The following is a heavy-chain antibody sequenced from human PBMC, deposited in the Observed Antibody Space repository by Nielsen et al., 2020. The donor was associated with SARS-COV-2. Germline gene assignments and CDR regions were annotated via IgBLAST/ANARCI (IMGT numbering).Heavy chain of an antibody. CDR2: IWYDGSNK. D-gene: IGHD7-27*01. V-gene: IGHV3-33*01. Sequence: GESLKIYCAASGFTFSSYGMHWVRQAPGKGLEGVAVIWYDGSNKYYADSVKGRFTISRDNSKNTLYLQMNSLRAEDTAVYYCARDLPTGDDAFDILGQVTMVTVSS. CDR1: GFTFSSYG. J-gene: IGHJ3*02. CDR3: ARDLPTGDDAFDI.